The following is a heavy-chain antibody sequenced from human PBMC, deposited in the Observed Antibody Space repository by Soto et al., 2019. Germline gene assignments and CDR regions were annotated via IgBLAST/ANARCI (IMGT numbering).Heavy chain of an antibody. D-gene: IGHD3-3*01. CDR3: ARNTPENYDFGRVYYFRAV. J-gene: IGHJ6*02. Sequence: SETLSLTCTVSGGSVSSGSYYWSWIRQPPGKGLEWIGYIYYSGSTNYNPSLKSRVTISVDTSKNQFSLKLSSVTAADTAVYYCARNTPENYDFGRVYYFRAVWAQGTRFT. CDR2: IYYSGST. CDR1: GGSVSSGSYY. V-gene: IGHV4-61*01.